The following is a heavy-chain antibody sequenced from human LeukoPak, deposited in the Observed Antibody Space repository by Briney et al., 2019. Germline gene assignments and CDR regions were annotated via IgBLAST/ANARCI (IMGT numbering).Heavy chain of an antibody. D-gene: IGHD3-3*01. CDR3: ARHDITIFGVVIITATLDY. CDR1: GYTFTSYG. Sequence: ASVKVSCKASGYTFTSYGISWVRQAPGQGLEWMGWISAYNGNTNYAQKLQGRVTMTTDTSTSTAYMELRSLRSDDTAVYYCARHDITIFGVVIITATLDYWGQGTLVTVSS. J-gene: IGHJ4*02. V-gene: IGHV1-18*01. CDR2: ISAYNGNT.